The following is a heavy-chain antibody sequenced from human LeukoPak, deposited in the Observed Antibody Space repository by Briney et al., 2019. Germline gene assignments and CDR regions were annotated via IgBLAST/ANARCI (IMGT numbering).Heavy chain of an antibody. CDR1: GGSISSSGYY. CDR2: IYYSGST. Sequence: PSETLSLTCSVSGGSISSSGYYWNWIRQHPGKGLELIGYIYYSGSTYYSPSLRSRVTISVDTSKNQFSLKLSSVTAADTAVYYCASTVVGTNWYDPWGQGTLVTVSS. D-gene: IGHD2-2*01. V-gene: IGHV4-31*03. J-gene: IGHJ5*02. CDR3: ASTVVGTNWYDP.